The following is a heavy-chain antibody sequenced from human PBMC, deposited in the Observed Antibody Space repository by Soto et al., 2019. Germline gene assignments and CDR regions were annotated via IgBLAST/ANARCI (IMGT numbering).Heavy chain of an antibody. CDR3: ARDGSTYYDILTAYYRSYNWFDP. Sequence: GGSLRLSCAASGFTFSSYGMHWVRQAPGKGLEWVAVIWYDGSNKYYADSVKGRFTISRDNSKNTLYLQMNSLRAEDTAVYYCARDGSTYYDILTAYYRSYNWFDPWGQGTLVTVSS. J-gene: IGHJ5*02. V-gene: IGHV3-33*01. CDR2: IWYDGSNK. CDR1: GFTFSSYG. D-gene: IGHD3-9*01.